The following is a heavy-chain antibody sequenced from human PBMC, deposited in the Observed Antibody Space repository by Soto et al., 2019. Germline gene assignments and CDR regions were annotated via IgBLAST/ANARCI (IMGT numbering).Heavy chain of an antibody. CDR1: GLNFSNYA. D-gene: IGHD5-12*01. Sequence: EVQLLESGGGLVQPGGSLRLPRAASGLNFSNYALNWVRQAPGKGLEWVPAIRGSGGSTDFADSVLGRFTISRDNSKNTLYLQMNSLRAEDTAIYYCGRMATIDYYFDYWGQGTLVTVSS. CDR2: IRGSGGST. V-gene: IGHV3-23*01. J-gene: IGHJ4*02. CDR3: GRMATIDYYFDY.